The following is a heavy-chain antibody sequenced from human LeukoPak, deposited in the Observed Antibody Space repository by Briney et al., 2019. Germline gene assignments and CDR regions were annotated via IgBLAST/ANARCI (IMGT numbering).Heavy chain of an antibody. J-gene: IGHJ4*02. CDR2: ISGSGGST. Sequence: GGSLRLSCAASGFTFSSFAMSWVRQAPGKGLEWVSAISGSGGSTYYADSVKGRFTISRDNSKNTLYLQMNSLRAEDTAVYYCAKDNFDWFDHFDYWGQGTLVTVSS. CDR1: GFTFSSFA. V-gene: IGHV3-23*01. CDR3: AKDNFDWFDHFDY. D-gene: IGHD3-9*01.